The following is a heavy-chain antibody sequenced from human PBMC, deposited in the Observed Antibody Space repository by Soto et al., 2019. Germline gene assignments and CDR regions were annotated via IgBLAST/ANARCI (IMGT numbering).Heavy chain of an antibody. J-gene: IGHJ6*02. CDR3: ARIDYSNYVYYYYYGMDV. Sequence: QVQLVQSGAEVKKPGSSVKVSCKASGGTFSSYAISWVRQAPGQGLEWMGGVIPIFGTANYAQKFQGRVTITADESTSTAYMELSSLRSEDTAVYYCARIDYSNYVYYYYYGMDVWGQGTTVTVSS. CDR2: VIPIFGTA. V-gene: IGHV1-69*01. CDR1: GGTFSSYA. D-gene: IGHD4-4*01.